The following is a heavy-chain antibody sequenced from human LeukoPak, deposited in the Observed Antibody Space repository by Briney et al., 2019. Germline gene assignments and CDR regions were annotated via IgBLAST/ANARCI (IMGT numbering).Heavy chain of an antibody. CDR1: GGSFSSYY. V-gene: IGHV4-59*01. Sequence: SETLSLTCTVSGGSFSSYYWSWIRQPPGKGLEWIGDIYYSGSTNYNPSLKSRVTISVDTSKNQFSLKLRTVTAADTAVYYCAGDLVRVGPVAGSAYNYGMDVYGRGTTVTVTS. CDR3: AGDLVRVGPVAGSAYNYGMDV. CDR2: IYYSGST. D-gene: IGHD6-19*01. J-gene: IGHJ6*02.